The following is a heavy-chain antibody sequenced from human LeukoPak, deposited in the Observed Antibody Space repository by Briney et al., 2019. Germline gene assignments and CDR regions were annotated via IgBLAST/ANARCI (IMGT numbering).Heavy chain of an antibody. V-gene: IGHV4-59*01. Sequence: SETLSLTCTVSGGSISSYYWSWIRQPPGKGLEWIGYIYYSGSTNYNPSLKSRVTISVDTSKNQFSLKLTSVTAADTAVYYCGRLWDSGSPDYWGQGTLVTVSS. CDR2: IYYSGST. CDR1: GGSISSYY. D-gene: IGHD1-26*01. J-gene: IGHJ4*02. CDR3: GRLWDSGSPDY.